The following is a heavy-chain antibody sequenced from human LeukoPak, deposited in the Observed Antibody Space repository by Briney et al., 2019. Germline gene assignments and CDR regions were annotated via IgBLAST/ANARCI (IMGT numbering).Heavy chain of an antibody. CDR1: GDSVSSNSAA. D-gene: IGHD3-3*01. CDR2: TYYRSKWYN. V-gene: IGHV6-1*01. Sequence: SQTLSLTCAISGDSVSSNSAAWNWLRQSPSRGLEWLARTYYRSKWYNDYAVSVKSRITVNTDTSKNQFSLQLNSVTPEDTAVYYCARALTIFGVVDYYYYYGMDVWGQGTTVTVSS. CDR3: ARALTIFGVVDYYYYYGMDV. J-gene: IGHJ6*02.